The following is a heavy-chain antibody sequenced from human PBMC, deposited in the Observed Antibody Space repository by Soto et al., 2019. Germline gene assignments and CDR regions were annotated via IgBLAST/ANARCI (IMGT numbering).Heavy chain of an antibody. J-gene: IGHJ4*02. D-gene: IGHD1-26*01. CDR2: IYQSGSA. Sequence: SETLSLTCVVSSGSFSSHNWWSWVRQPPGKGLEWIGEIYQSGSANYNPSLKSRVTISVDKSKNQFSLKLSSVTAADTAVYYCAREGSNSYYLPYYFDYWGQGTLVTVSS. CDR1: SGSFSSHNW. CDR3: AREGSNSYYLPYYFDY. V-gene: IGHV4-4*02.